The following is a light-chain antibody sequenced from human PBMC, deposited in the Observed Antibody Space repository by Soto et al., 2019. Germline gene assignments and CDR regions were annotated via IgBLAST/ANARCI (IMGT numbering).Light chain of an antibody. CDR3: QHYNSYSEA. CDR2: KAS. Sequence: DIQITRSPSTLSGAVGDMVSSTFRASQTISSWLAWYHQKQGKAPKLLIYKASTLTSGVPSRFSGSGSATEFTLPTSSLQPDDFATYYCQHYNSYSEAFGQGTKVDTK. V-gene: IGKV1-5*03. CDR1: QTISSW. J-gene: IGKJ1*01.